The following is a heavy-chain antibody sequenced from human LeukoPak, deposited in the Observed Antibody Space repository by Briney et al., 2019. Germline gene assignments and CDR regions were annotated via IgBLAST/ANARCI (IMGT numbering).Heavy chain of an antibody. CDR1: GGSISSGSYY. V-gene: IGHV4-61*02. Sequence: ASETLSLTCTVSGGSISSGSYYWSWIRQPAGKGLEWIGRIYTSGSTNYNPSLKSRVTISVDTSKNQFSLKLSSVTAADTAVYYCARDLMRGNEGFDYWGQGTLVPVSS. D-gene: IGHD2-8*01. J-gene: IGHJ4*02. CDR3: ARDLMRGNEGFDY. CDR2: IYTSGST.